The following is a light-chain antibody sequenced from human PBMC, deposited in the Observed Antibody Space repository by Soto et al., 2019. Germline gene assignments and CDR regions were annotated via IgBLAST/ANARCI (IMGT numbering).Light chain of an antibody. Sequence: QSVLTRPASVSGSPGQSITISCTGTRSDVGGYNYVSWYQLHPGKAPKLMIYGVSNRPSGVSNRFSGSKSGNTASLTISGLQAEDEADYYCSSYSSSITYVFGTGTKVTVL. V-gene: IGLV2-14*01. CDR3: SSYSSSITYV. J-gene: IGLJ1*01. CDR2: GVS. CDR1: RSDVGGYNY.